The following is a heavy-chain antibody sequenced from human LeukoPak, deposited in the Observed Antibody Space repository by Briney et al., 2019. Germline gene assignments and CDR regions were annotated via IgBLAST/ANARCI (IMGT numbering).Heavy chain of an antibody. J-gene: IGHJ6*03. CDR3: AGPSGRYYYYYMDV. CDR2: IYYSGSI. V-gene: IGHV4-39*07. Sequence: SETLSLTCTVSGGSIRSSSYYWGWIRQPPGKGLEWIGSIYYSGSIHYNPSLKSRVTISVDTSKNQFSLKLSSVTAADTAVYYCAGPSGRYYYYYMDVWGKGTTVTVSS. CDR1: GGSIRSSSYY.